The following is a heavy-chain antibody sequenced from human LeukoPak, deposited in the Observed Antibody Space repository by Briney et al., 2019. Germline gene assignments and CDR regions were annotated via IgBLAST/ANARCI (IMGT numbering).Heavy chain of an antibody. V-gene: IGHV4-39*01. CDR2: IYYSGNT. Sequence: SETLSLTCTVSGVSIGSSNSYWGWIRQPPGKGLVWIGSIYYSGNTYYNASLKSQVSISIDTSKNQFSLKLTSVTAADTAVYYCARQTGSGLFILPGGQGTLVTVSS. J-gene: IGHJ4*02. CDR1: GVSIGSSNSY. D-gene: IGHD3/OR15-3a*01. CDR3: ARQTGSGLFILP.